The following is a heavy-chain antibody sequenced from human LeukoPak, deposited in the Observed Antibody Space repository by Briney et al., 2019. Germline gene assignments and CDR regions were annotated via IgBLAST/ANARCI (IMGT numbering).Heavy chain of an antibody. CDR3: AKDFDYDYVWGSYRYGPHGY. Sequence: TGRSLRLSCAASGFTFSSYAMHWVRQASGKGLEWVAVIPYDGSNKYYADSVKGRFTISRDNSKNTLYLQMNSLRAEDTAVYYCAKDFDYDYVWGSYRYGPHGYWGQGTLVTVSS. CDR1: GFTFSSYA. D-gene: IGHD3-16*02. CDR2: IPYDGSNK. V-gene: IGHV3-30-3*01. J-gene: IGHJ4*02.